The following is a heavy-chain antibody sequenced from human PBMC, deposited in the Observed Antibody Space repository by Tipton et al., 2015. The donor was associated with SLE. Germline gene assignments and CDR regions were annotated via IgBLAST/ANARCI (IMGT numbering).Heavy chain of an antibody. Sequence: SLRLSCAASGFTFSSYAMSWVRQAPGKGLEWVSYISSSSSYTNYADSVKGRFTISRDNAKNSLYLQMNSLRAEDTAVYYCARDLPYYDFWSGPGAFDIWGQGTMVTVSS. CDR1: GFTFSSYA. D-gene: IGHD3-3*01. CDR2: ISSSSSYT. CDR3: ARDLPYYDFWSGPGAFDI. J-gene: IGHJ3*02. V-gene: IGHV3-11*05.